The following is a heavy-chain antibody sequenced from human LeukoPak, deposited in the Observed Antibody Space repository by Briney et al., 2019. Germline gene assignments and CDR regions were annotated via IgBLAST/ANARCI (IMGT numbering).Heavy chain of an antibody. CDR1: GYTFTSYG. V-gene: IGHV1-18*01. Sequence: GASVKVSCKASGYTFTSYGISWVRQAPGQGLEWMGWISAYNGNTNYAQKLQGRVTMTTDTSTSTAYMELRSLRSDDTAVYYCARAGPYYYDSSGYSYWGQGTLVTASS. J-gene: IGHJ4*02. CDR2: ISAYNGNT. D-gene: IGHD3-22*01. CDR3: ARAGPYYYDSSGYSY.